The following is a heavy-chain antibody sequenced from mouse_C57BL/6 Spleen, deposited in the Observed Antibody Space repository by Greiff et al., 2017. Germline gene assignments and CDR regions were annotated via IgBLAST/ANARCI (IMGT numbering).Heavy chain of an antibody. J-gene: IGHJ2*01. CDR2: IDPSDSYT. D-gene: IGHD2-5*01. V-gene: IGHV1-69*01. CDR3: ARRRHSNQSYYFDY. Sequence: QVQLQQPGAELVMPGASVKLSCKASGYTFTSYWMHWVKQRPGQGLEWIGEIDPSDSYTNYNQKFKGKSTLTVDKSSSTAYMQLSSLTSEDSAVYYCARRRHSNQSYYFDYWGQGTTLTVSS. CDR1: GYTFTSYW.